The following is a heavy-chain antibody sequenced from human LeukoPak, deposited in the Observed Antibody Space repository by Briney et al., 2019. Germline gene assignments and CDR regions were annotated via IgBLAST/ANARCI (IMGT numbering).Heavy chain of an antibody. V-gene: IGHV3-9*01. Sequence: GGSLRLSCAASGFTFDDYAMHWVRQAPGKGLEWVSGISWNSGSIGYADSVKGRFTISRDNAKNSLYLQMNSLRAEDTAVYYCARGVAVDPHYFDYWGQGTLVTVSS. CDR3: ARGVAVDPHYFDY. CDR2: ISWNSGSI. J-gene: IGHJ4*02. D-gene: IGHD6-19*01. CDR1: GFTFDDYA.